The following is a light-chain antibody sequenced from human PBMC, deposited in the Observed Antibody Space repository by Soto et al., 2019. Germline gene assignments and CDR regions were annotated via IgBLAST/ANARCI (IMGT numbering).Light chain of an antibody. CDR2: EVS. CDR3: CSYGGSRAV. V-gene: IGLV2-23*02. J-gene: IGLJ7*01. CDR1: SSDVGSHNL. Sequence: QSALTQPASVSGSPGQSITISCTGTSSDVGSHNLVSWYQQHPGQAPKLMIYEVSKRPVGVSARFSATKSGNTASLTISGLHAEDEADYYCCSYGGSRAVFGGGTQLTVL.